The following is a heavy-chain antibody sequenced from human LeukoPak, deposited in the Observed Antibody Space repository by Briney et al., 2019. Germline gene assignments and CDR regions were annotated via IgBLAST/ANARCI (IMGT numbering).Heavy chain of an antibody. Sequence: SETLSLTCTVSGYSISSGYFWGRMRQPPGKGLEWIGEINHSGSTNYNPSLKSRVTISADTSKNQFSLKLSSVTAADTAVYYCARGCRSSWYEGWFDPWGQGTLVTVSS. D-gene: IGHD6-13*01. CDR2: INHSGST. CDR3: ARGCRSSWYEGWFDP. CDR1: GYSISSGYF. J-gene: IGHJ5*02. V-gene: IGHV4-38-2*02.